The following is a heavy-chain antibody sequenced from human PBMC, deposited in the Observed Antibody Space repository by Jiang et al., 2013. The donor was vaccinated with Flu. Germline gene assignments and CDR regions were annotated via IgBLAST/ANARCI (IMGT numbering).Heavy chain of an antibody. V-gene: IGHV3-33*01. CDR2: IWYDGNHA. J-gene: IGHJ6*02. D-gene: IGHD3-22*01. CDR3: ARDIETMRVATHGMDV. CDR1: GFPFNMYG. Sequence: VQLVESGGGVVQPGGSLRLSCAASGFPFNMYGMHWVRQAPGKGLEWVALIWYDGNHAYYADSVKGRFTISRDNSNNMLYLQMNSLRAEDTAVYYCARDIETMRVATHGMDVWGQGTTVAVSS.